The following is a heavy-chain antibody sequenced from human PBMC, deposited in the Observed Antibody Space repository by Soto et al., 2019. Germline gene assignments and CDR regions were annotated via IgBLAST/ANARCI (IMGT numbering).Heavy chain of an antibody. J-gene: IGHJ5*02. Sequence: PSQTLVPTCAISWNSLSNNTPSLNWIRQPRSRGLEWLGRTFFRSKCYNDYAVTVKSRIIINPDTSNNQFSLQLNSVTPEDTAVYFCAKGDNLGPNPGYAFDPWGQGIMVTVSS. CDR3: AKGDNLGPNPGYAFDP. D-gene: IGHD5-12*01. CDR1: WNSLSNNTPS. CDR2: TFFRSKCYN. V-gene: IGHV6-1*01.